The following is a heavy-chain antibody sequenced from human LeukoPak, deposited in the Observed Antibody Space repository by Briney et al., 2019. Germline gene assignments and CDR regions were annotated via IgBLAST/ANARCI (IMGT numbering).Heavy chain of an antibody. D-gene: IGHD1-14*01. J-gene: IGHJ4*02. CDR1: GGSISSYF. CDR3: ARDPEGHGNYFDY. Sequence: SETLSLTCSVSGGSISSYFCTWIRQPAGKGLEWIGRIHTSGSTNYNPSLKSRVTMSVDTSKNQFSLKLSSVTAADTAVYYCARDPEGHGNYFDYWGQGALVTVSS. V-gene: IGHV4-4*07. CDR2: IHTSGST.